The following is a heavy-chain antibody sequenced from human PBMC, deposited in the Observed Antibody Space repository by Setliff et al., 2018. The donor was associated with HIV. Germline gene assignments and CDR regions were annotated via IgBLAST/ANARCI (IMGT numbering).Heavy chain of an antibody. Sequence: GGSLRLSCAASGFTFGDYAISWVRRAPGRGLGWVAFIRSKGFSETTEFAASVKGRFSISRDDSTNTAYLLMNSLKSEDTAVYYCVREEVVEWLPIEGWFDTWGQGILVTVSS. CDR3: VREEVVEWLPIEGWFDT. CDR2: IRSKGFSETT. V-gene: IGHV3-49*04. D-gene: IGHD3-3*01. J-gene: IGHJ5*02. CDR1: GFTFGDYA.